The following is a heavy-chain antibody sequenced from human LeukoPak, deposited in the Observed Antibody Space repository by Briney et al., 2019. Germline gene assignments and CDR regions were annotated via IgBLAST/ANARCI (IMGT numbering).Heavy chain of an antibody. Sequence: ASVKYSCKASGYTFTSYGISGVRQAPGQGLAWMGWLSAYNGNTNYAQKIQGRVTMTTDTSTTTAYMELRSLRSDDTAVYFCARGSDYGDYGDYWGQGTLVTVSS. CDR2: LSAYNGNT. CDR3: ARGSDYGDYGDY. J-gene: IGHJ4*02. V-gene: IGHV1-18*01. CDR1: GYTFTSYG. D-gene: IGHD4-17*01.